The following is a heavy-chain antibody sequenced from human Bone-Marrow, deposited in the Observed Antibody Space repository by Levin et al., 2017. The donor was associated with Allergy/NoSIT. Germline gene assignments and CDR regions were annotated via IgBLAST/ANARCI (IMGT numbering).Heavy chain of an antibody. CDR3: ARHPQYYVWTGSYPPADFDY. V-gene: IGHV4-59*01. D-gene: IGHD3/OR15-3a*01. CDR1: GDSISSYY. Sequence: SETLSLTCTVSGDSISSYYWSWIRQPPGKGLEWIGYSHYSGSTNYNPSLKSRVTMSVDTSNNQFSLRLNSVTAADTAVYYCARHPQYYVWTGSYPPADFDYWGQGTLVTVSS. J-gene: IGHJ4*02. CDR2: SHYSGST.